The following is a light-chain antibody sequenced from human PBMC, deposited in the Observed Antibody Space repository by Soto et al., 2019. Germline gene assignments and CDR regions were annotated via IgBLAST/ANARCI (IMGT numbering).Light chain of an antibody. CDR2: GAS. V-gene: IGKV3-20*01. Sequence: EIVLTQSPGTLSLSPGERATLSCRASQSVTSSYLAWYQQKPGQAPRLIIYGASSRATVIPDRFSGSGSGTDLTLTSSRLEPEDFAVYYCQQYDNLPTFGQGTRLEIK. CDR1: QSVTSSY. CDR3: QQYDNLPT. J-gene: IGKJ5*01.